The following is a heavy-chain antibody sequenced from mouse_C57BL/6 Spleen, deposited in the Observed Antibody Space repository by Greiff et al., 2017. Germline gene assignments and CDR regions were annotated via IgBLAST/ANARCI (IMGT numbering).Heavy chain of an antibody. J-gene: IGHJ3*01. CDR3: ARTLAGTSWFAY. V-gene: IGHV14-2*01. Sequence: DVQLQESGAELVKPGASVKLSCTASGFNIQDYYMHWVKQRTEQGLEWIGMIDPEDGETKYAPKFQGKATITADPSSNTAYLQLSSLTSEDTAVYYCARTLAGTSWFAYWGQGTLVTVSA. CDR1: GFNIQDYY. CDR2: IDPEDGET. D-gene: IGHD4-1*01.